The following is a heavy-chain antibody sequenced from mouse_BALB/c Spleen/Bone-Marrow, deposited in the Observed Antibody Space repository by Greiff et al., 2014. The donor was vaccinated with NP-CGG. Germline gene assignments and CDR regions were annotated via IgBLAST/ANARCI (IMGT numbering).Heavy chain of an antibody. V-gene: IGHV14-3*02. CDR1: GFNIKDTY. J-gene: IGHJ4*01. CDR2: IDPANGNT. Sequence: VKLSCTASGFNIKDTYMHWVKQRPEQGLEWIGRIDPANGNTKYAPKFQDKATITTDTSSNPADLQLSSLTSEDTAVYYCARDDYEDYYAMDYWGQGTSVTGSS. D-gene: IGHD2-4*01. CDR3: ARDDYEDYYAMDY.